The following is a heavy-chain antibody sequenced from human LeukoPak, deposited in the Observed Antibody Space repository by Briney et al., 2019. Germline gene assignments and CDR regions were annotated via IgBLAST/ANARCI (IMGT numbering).Heavy chain of an antibody. D-gene: IGHD6-19*01. Sequence: PGGSLRLSCVAAGFTFDDFAIHWVRQLPGKGLEWVSLISADGGSTNYADSVKGRFTISRDNAKNTLYLQMNSLRAEDTAVYYCARWGSWQWLECDYWGQGTLVTVSS. CDR3: ARWGSWQWLECDY. V-gene: IGHV3-43*02. CDR1: GFTFDDFA. CDR2: ISADGGST. J-gene: IGHJ4*02.